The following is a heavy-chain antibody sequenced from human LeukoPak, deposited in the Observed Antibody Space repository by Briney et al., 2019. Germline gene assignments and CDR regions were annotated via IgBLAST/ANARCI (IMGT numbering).Heavy chain of an antibody. J-gene: IGHJ4*02. V-gene: IGHV4-34*01. Sequence: SETLSLTCAEFGGSFSGYYWSWIRQPPGKGLEWIGEINPSGGTNYSPSLKSQVTISVDTSKNQFSLRLSSVTAADSAVYYCSRGRYGGSPHWGQGTLVTVSS. D-gene: IGHD1-26*01. CDR1: GGSFSGYY. CDR3: SRGRYGGSPH. CDR2: INPSGGT.